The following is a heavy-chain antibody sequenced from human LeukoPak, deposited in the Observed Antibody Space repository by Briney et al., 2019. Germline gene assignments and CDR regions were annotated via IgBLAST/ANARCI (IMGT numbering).Heavy chain of an antibody. CDR1: GFTFSSYF. Sequence: SGGSLRLSCAASGFTFSSYFIHWVRQGPGKGLVWVSRIGSDGSSPSSADSVKGRFTISRDNAKNSLNLQLNSLRAEDTAVYYCAKLSEYSFDSRGQGTQVTVSS. V-gene: IGHV3-74*01. J-gene: IGHJ4*02. CDR3: AKLSEYSFDS. D-gene: IGHD6-6*01. CDR2: IGSDGSSP.